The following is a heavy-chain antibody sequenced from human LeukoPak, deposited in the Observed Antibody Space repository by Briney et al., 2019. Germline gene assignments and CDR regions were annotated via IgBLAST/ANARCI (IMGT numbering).Heavy chain of an antibody. D-gene: IGHD6-6*01. CDR1: GFTFGDYA. Sequence: GGSLRLSCTASGFTFGDYAMSLFRQAPGKGLEWVGFIRSKAYGGTTEYAASVKGRFTISRDDSKSIAYLQMNSLKTEDTAVYYCTRGQLVLDYWGQGTLVTVSS. CDR3: TRGQLVLDY. CDR2: IRSKAYGGTT. V-gene: IGHV3-49*03. J-gene: IGHJ4*02.